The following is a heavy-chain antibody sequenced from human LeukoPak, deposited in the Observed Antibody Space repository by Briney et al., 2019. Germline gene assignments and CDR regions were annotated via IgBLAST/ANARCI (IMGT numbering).Heavy chain of an antibody. V-gene: IGHV7-4-1*02. CDR1: GYTFTSYA. Sequence: ASVKVSCKASGYTFTSYAMNWVRQAPGQGLEWMGWINTKTGNPTYAQGFTGRFVFSLDTSVSTAYLQISRLKAEDTAVYYCARDRRIRGYSGYDRSSYWFDTWGPGNLVTVSS. CDR2: INTKTGNP. CDR3: ARDRRIRGYSGYDRSSYWFDT. J-gene: IGHJ5*02. D-gene: IGHD5-12*01.